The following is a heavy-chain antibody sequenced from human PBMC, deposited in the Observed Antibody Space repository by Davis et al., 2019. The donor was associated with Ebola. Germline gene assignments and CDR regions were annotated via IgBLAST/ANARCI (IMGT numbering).Heavy chain of an antibody. CDR3: ARASFGYNSGWYADY. Sequence: AASVKVSCKASGYTFTSYGISWVRQAPGQGLEWMGWISAYNGNTNYAQKLQGRVTMTTETSASTVHLDLTSLRSDDTAVFYCARASFGYNSGWYADYWGPGSLVTVSS. CDR1: GYTFTSYG. CDR2: ISAYNGNT. J-gene: IGHJ4*02. V-gene: IGHV1-18*01. D-gene: IGHD6-19*01.